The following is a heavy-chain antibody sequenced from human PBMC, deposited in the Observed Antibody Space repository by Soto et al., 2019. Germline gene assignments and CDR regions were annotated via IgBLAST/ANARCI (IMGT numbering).Heavy chain of an antibody. CDR2: IYYSGST. V-gene: IGHV4-59*01. CDR1: GGSISSYY. CDR3: AVAARPGDAFDI. Sequence: SETLSLTCTVSGGSISSYYWSWIRQPPGKGLEWIGYIYYSGSTNYNPSLKSRVTISVDTSKNQFSLKLSSVTAADTAVYYCAVAARPGDAFDIWGQGTMVTVSS. D-gene: IGHD6-6*01. J-gene: IGHJ3*02.